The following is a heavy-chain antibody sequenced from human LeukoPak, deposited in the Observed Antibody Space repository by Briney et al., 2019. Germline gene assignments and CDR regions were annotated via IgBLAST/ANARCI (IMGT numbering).Heavy chain of an antibody. Sequence: PSETLSLTCAVYGGSFSGYYWSWIRQPPGKGLEWIGEINHSGSTNYNPSLKSRVTISVDTSKNQFSLELNSVTAADTAVYYCASQRAYTSSWYFDFWGQGTLVTVSS. CDR2: INHSGST. V-gene: IGHV4-34*01. D-gene: IGHD6-13*01. J-gene: IGHJ4*02. CDR3: ASQRAYTSSWYFDF. CDR1: GGSFSGYY.